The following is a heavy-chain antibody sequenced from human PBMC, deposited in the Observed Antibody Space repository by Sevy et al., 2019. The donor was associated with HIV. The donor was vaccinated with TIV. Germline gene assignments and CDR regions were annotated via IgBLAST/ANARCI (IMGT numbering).Heavy chain of an antibody. Sequence: GGSLRLSCKCSGFSLSAYWMHWVRQIPGKGLDWVSHINNDGSVRQYADSVKGRFTISRDNVRNTLYLQMESLRAEDAGVYYCARGIGKSGAFWSQGTLVTVSS. V-gene: IGHV3-74*01. CDR3: ARGIGKSGAF. CDR2: INNDGSVR. CDR1: GFSLSAYW. J-gene: IGHJ4*02. D-gene: IGHD6-13*01.